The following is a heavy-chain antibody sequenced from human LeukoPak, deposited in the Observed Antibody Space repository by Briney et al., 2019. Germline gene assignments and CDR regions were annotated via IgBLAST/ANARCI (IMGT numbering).Heavy chain of an antibody. CDR2: INPNSGGT. CDR1: GYTFTGYY. J-gene: IGHJ4*02. Sequence: ASVKASCKASGYTFTGYYMHWVRQAPGQGLEWMGWINPNSGGTNYAQKFQGRLTMTRDTSINTAYMELSRLRSADTAVYYCARDERYDSSGYPFDYWGQGTLVTVSS. V-gene: IGHV1-2*02. D-gene: IGHD3-22*01. CDR3: ARDERYDSSGYPFDY.